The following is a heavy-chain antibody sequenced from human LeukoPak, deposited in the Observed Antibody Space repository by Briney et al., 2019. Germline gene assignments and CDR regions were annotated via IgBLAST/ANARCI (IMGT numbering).Heavy chain of an antibody. CDR2: IYTSGST. CDR1: GGSISSYY. Sequence: SETLSLTCTVSGGSISSYYWSWIRQPAGKGLEWIGRIYTSGSTNYNPSLKSRVTMSVDTSKNQFSLKLSSVTAADTAVYYCARGSGIAAAGPREGFDPWGQGTLVTVSS. J-gene: IGHJ5*02. D-gene: IGHD6-13*01. V-gene: IGHV4-4*07. CDR3: ARGSGIAAAGPREGFDP.